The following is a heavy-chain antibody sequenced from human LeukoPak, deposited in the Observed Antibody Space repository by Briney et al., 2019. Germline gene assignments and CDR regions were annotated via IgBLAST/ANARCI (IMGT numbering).Heavy chain of an antibody. J-gene: IGHJ4*02. CDR2: IIPIFGTA. V-gene: IGHV1-69*01. D-gene: IGHD3-10*01. Sequence: SVKVSCKASGGTFSSYAISLVRQAPGQGLEWMGGIIPIFGTANYAQKFQGRVMITADESTSTAYMELSSLRSEDTAVYYCARGPGGSGSYYGYWGQGTLVTVSS. CDR1: GGTFSSYA. CDR3: ARGPGGSGSYYGY.